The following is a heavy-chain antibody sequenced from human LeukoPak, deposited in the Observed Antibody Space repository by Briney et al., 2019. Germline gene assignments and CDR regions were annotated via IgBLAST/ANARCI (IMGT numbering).Heavy chain of an antibody. D-gene: IGHD3-16*01. Sequence: SQTLSLTCAISGDGVSSNSAAWNWITQSPSRGFGWLGRTYYRSKWYNDYAVSVKSRITINPDTSRNQFSLQLNSVTPEDTAIYYCTREAVWGTSDYWAQGTLVTVSS. CDR2: TYYRSKWYN. J-gene: IGHJ4*02. V-gene: IGHV6-1*01. CDR1: GDGVSSNSAA. CDR3: TREAVWGTSDY.